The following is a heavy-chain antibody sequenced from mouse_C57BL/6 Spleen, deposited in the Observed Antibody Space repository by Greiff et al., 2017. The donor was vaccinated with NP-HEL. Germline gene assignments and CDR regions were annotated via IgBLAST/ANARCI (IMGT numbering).Heavy chain of an antibody. CDR2: IYPGGGYT. V-gene: IGHV1-63*01. CDR1: GYTFTNYW. CDR3: ARKGIYYGSSYGYCDV. Sequence: VQLVESGAELVRPGTSVKMSCKASGYTFTNYWIGWAKQRPGHGLEWIGDIYPGGGYTNYNEKFKGKATLTADKSSSTAYMQFSSLTSEDSAIYYCARKGIYYGSSYGYCDVWGTGTTVTVSS. J-gene: IGHJ1*03. D-gene: IGHD1-1*01.